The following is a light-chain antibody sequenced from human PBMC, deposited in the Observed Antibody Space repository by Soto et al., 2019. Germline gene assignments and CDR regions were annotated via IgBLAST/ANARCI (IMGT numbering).Light chain of an antibody. J-gene: IGLJ1*01. V-gene: IGLV1-44*01. CDR2: TNN. CDR3: AAWDDSLNGYV. Sequence: QSALAQPPSASGTPGQRVTISCSGSSSNIGRNAVNWFQQLPGTAPKLLIYTNNQRPSGVPDRFSGSKSGTSASLAIGGLQSEDEADYFCAAWDDSLNGYVFGTGTKLTVL. CDR1: SSNIGRNA.